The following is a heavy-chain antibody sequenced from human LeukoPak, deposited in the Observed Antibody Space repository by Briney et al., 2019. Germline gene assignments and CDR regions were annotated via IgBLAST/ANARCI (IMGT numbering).Heavy chain of an antibody. CDR3: ARAMVRRVIIALLNY. CDR1: GYTFTGYY. V-gene: IGHV1-2*02. CDR2: INPNGGGT. D-gene: IGHD3-10*01. Sequence: VSVKVSCKASGYTFTGYYMHWVRQAPGQGLEWMGWINPNGGGTNYAQKFQGRVTMTRDTSISAAYMELSRLRSDDTAVYYCARAMVRRVIIALLNYWGQGTLVTVSS. J-gene: IGHJ4*02.